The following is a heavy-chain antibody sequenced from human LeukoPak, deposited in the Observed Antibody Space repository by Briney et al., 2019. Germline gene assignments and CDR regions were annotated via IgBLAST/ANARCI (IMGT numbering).Heavy chain of an antibody. Sequence: ASVKVSCKASGYTFTTYGISWVRQAPGQGLEWMGWISSYNGNTNYAQKFQGRVTMTTDASTNTASMELRSLRSDDTAVYYCARDCSGGHCSNSLGNWGQGTLVTVSS. V-gene: IGHV1-18*01. CDR2: ISSYNGNT. CDR1: GYTFTTYG. D-gene: IGHD2-15*01. J-gene: IGHJ4*02. CDR3: ARDCSGGHCSNSLGN.